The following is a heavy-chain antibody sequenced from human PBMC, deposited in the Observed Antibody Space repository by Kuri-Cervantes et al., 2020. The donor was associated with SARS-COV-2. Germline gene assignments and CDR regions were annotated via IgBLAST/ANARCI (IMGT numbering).Heavy chain of an antibody. D-gene: IGHD2-8*01. CDR3: ARESGVLMVYAMYNWFDP. V-gene: IGHV3-21*01. Sequence: GGSLRLSCAASGFTFSSYSMNWVRQAPGKGLEWASSISSSSCYIYYADSVKGRFTISRDNAKNSLYLQMNSLRAEDTAVYYCARESGVLMVYAMYNWFDPWGQGTLVTVSS. CDR2: ISSSSCYI. J-gene: IGHJ5*02. CDR1: GFTFSSYS.